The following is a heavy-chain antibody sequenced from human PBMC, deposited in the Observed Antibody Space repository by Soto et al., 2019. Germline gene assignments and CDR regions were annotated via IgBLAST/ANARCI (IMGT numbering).Heavy chain of an antibody. D-gene: IGHD2-21*01. CDR3: ARGGGCYNFGAVY. J-gene: IGHJ4*02. Sequence: QVQLVQSGAEVKKPGSSVQVSCKASGGGNLRDYRTTWVRQAPGQGLEWRGGSIPNLGSANYAQNFQGRGTMTAEESTNAVYMELRSLRSEDTAVYYCARGGGCYNFGAVYWGQGTPVTVSS. CDR2: SIPNLGSA. V-gene: IGHV1-69*01. CDR1: GGGNLRDYR.